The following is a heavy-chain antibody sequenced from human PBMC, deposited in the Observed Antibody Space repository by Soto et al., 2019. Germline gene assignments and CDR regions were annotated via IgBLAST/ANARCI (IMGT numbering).Heavy chain of an antibody. D-gene: IGHD6-13*01. CDR1: GYTFTTYG. CDR3: GRERDGSSWSSAEYLQH. Sequence: QVQLVQSGAEVKKPGASVKVSCKASGYTFTTYGIHWVRQAPGQGLEWMGWISAYNGNTNYAQKVQGRVTMTTDTSTTTAYMDLRSLRSDDTAVYYCGRERDGSSWSSAEYLQHWGQGTLVTVSS. J-gene: IGHJ1*01. V-gene: IGHV1-18*01. CDR2: ISAYNGNT.